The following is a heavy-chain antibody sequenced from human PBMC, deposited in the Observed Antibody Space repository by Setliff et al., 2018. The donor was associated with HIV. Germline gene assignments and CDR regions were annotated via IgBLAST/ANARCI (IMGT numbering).Heavy chain of an antibody. J-gene: IGHJ6*03. D-gene: IGHD5-12*01. CDR3: AGDGGYSGYDWNYYYMDV. Sequence: GESLKISCKGSGYSFTNYWIGWVRQMPGKGLEWVSYISSSSSTIYYADSVKGRFTISRDNAKNSLYLQMNSLRAEDTAVYYCAGDGGYSGYDWNYYYMDVWGQGTAVTVSS. CDR2: ISSSSSTI. V-gene: IGHV3-48*01. CDR1: GYSFTNYW.